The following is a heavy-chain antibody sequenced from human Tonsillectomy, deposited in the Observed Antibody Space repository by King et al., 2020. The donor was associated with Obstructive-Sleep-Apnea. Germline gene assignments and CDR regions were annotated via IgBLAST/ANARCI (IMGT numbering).Heavy chain of an antibody. V-gene: IGHV4-59*01. D-gene: IGHD6-19*01. J-gene: IGHJ5*02. CDR1: GGSISNYY. CDR2: IYYIGST. Sequence: QLQESGPGLVKPSETLSLTCTVSGGSISNYYWSWIRQPPGKGLEWIGYIYYIGSTNYNPSLKSRVTISVDTSKNQFSLKLSSVTAADTALYYCARVAVRSGWYGSWFDPWGQGTLVTVSS. CDR3: ARVAVRSGWYGSWFDP.